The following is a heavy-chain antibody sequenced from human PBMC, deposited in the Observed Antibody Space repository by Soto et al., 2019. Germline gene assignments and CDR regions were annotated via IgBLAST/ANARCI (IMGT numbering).Heavy chain of an antibody. CDR2: VSRDGSNK. D-gene: IGHD2-2*01. V-gene: IGHV3-30-3*01. CDR3: ARGDRWCTPTSCHDRWYLDL. Sequence: QVQLVESGGGVVQPGRSLRLSCAASGFTLSGYAMHWVRQAPGKGLEWVAIVSRDGSNKYYADSVKGRFTASRDNSKNTLFLQMDSLSSEDAAVYYCARGDRWCTPTSCHDRWYLDLWGRGTLVTVSS. J-gene: IGHJ2*01. CDR1: GFTLSGYA.